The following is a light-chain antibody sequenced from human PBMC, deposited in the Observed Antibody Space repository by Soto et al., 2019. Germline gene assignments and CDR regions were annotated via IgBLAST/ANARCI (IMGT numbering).Light chain of an antibody. CDR1: QSINIW. CDR3: QHYNSYSEA. Sequence: DIQMTQSTSTLSASVGDRVTITCRASQSINIWLAWYQQKAGKAPNLLIYKASRLESGVPSRFSGSGSETEFTLTISGLQPGDSATYYCQHYNSYSEAFGQVTKVDIK. CDR2: KAS. J-gene: IGKJ1*01. V-gene: IGKV1-5*03.